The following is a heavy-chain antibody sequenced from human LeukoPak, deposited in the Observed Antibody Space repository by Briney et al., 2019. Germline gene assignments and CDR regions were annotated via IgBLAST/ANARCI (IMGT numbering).Heavy chain of an antibody. CDR2: IYPGDFDT. Sequence: GESLKISCEAYGYIFPNYWIGWVRQMPGKGLEWMGMIYPGDFDTRYSPSFQGQVTISADRSMSTAYLQWSSLKASDTAMYYCMRLGAGGDGWELLSMFDHWGQGTLVSVS. V-gene: IGHV5-51*01. CDR3: MRLGAGGDGWELLSMFDH. J-gene: IGHJ4*02. CDR1: GYIFPNYW. D-gene: IGHD3-10*01.